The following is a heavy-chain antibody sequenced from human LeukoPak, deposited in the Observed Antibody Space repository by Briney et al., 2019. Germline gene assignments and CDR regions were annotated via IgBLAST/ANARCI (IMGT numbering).Heavy chain of an antibody. J-gene: IGHJ2*01. V-gene: IGHV1-69*05. Sequence: ASVKVSCKASGGTFSSYAISWVRQAPGQGLEWMGRIIPIFGTANYAQKFQGRVTITTDESTSTAYMELSSLRSGDTAVYYCARDSGYYDSRGHWYFDLWGRGTPVTVSS. CDR3: ARDSGYYDSRGHWYFDL. D-gene: IGHD3-22*01. CDR2: IIPIFGTA. CDR1: GGTFSSYA.